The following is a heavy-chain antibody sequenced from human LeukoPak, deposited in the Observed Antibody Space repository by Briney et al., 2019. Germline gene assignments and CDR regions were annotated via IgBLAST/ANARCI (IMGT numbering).Heavy chain of an antibody. J-gene: IGHJ4*02. CDR1: GFTFSSYG. CDR2: ISYDGSNK. Sequence: WGSLRLSCAASGFTFSSYGMHWVRQAPGKGLEWVAVISYDGSNKYYADSVKGRFTISRDNSKNTLYLQMNSLRAEDTAVYYCAKDRERKYSYGYVFYYWGQGTLVTVSP. V-gene: IGHV3-30*18. D-gene: IGHD5-18*01. CDR3: AKDRERKYSYGYVFYY.